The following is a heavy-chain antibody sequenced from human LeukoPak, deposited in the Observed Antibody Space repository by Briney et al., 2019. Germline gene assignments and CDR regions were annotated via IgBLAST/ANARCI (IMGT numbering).Heavy chain of an antibody. CDR3: ARIIAAAGPYSDY. Sequence: PSQTLSLTCAVSGGSISSGGYSWSWIRQPPGKGLEWIGYIYHSGSTYYNPSLKSRVTISVDRSKNQFSLKLSSVTAADTAVYYCARIIAAAGPYSDYWGQGTLVTVSS. D-gene: IGHD6-13*01. V-gene: IGHV4-30-2*01. J-gene: IGHJ4*02. CDR2: IYHSGST. CDR1: GGSISSGGYS.